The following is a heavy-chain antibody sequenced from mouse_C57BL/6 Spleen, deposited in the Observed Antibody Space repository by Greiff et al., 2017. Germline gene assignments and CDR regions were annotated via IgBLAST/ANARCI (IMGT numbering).Heavy chain of an antibody. D-gene: IGHD1-1*01. Sequence: VQLQQSGAELVKPGASVKLSCKASGYTFTSYWMHWVKQRPGQGLEWIGMIHPNSGSTNYNEKFKSKATLTVDKSSSTAYMQLSSLTSEDSAVYYCAVITTVVAWDYFDYWGQGTTLTVSS. V-gene: IGHV1-64*01. CDR3: AVITTVVAWDYFDY. CDR1: GYTFTSYW. J-gene: IGHJ2*01. CDR2: IHPNSGST.